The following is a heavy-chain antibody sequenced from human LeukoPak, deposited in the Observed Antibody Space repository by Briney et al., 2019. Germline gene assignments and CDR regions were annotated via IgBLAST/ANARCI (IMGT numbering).Heavy chain of an antibody. V-gene: IGHV3-30*18. CDR1: GFTFSSYG. J-gene: IGHJ4*02. CDR3: ANGDLGQSFSYDSSGYSPLAY. CDR2: ISYDGSGK. Sequence: GGSLRLSCAASGFTFSSYGMHWVRQAPGKGLEWVAVISYDGSGKYYADSVRGRFTISRDNSKNTLYLQMNSLRAEDTAMYYCANGDLGQSFSYDSSGYSPLAYWGQGTLVTVSS. D-gene: IGHD3-22*01.